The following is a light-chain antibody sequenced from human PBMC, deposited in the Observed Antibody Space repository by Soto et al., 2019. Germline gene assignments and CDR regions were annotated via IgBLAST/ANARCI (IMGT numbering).Light chain of an antibody. CDR1: QSINSW. J-gene: IGKJ1*01. CDR3: QQYTSYSWT. CDR2: DAS. Sequence: DIQMTQYPSTLSASVGDRVSITCPASQSINSWLAWYQQKPGKAPQILIYDASTLKSGVPSRFSASGSGTEFTLIISSLQPDDFATYYCQQYTSYSWTFGQGTKVDI. V-gene: IGKV1-5*01.